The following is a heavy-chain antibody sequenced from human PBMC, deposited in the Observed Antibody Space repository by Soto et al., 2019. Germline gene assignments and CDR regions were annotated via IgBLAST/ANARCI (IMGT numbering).Heavy chain of an antibody. CDR3: DRDERYTRLDP. V-gene: IGHV3-74*01. J-gene: IGHJ5*02. D-gene: IGHD1-1*01. Sequence: PGGSLRLSCAASGFTFSMYWMHWVRQAPGKGLVWVSRINNDGSSTIYADSVKGRFTISRDNSKNTLYLQMNSLRAEDTAVYFCDRDERYTRLDPWGQGSLVTVSS. CDR1: GFTFSMYW. CDR2: INNDGSST.